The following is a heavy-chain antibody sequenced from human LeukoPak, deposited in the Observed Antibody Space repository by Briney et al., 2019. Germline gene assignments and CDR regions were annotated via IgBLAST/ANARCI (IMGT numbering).Heavy chain of an antibody. V-gene: IGHV3-11*01. CDR1: GFTFSDYY. CDR3: ARDYPLDYGVPGEASSDY. Sequence: GGSLRLSCAASGFTFSDYYMSWIRQAPGKGLEWISYIHGRGSTTYYADSVKGRFTISRDNAKNSLFLQMNSLRVEDTAVYYCARDYPLDYGVPGEASSDYWGRGTLVTVSS. J-gene: IGHJ4*02. D-gene: IGHD4-17*01. CDR2: IHGRGSTT.